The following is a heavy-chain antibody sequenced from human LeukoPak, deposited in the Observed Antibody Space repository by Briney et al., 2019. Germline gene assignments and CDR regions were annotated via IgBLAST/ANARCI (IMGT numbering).Heavy chain of an antibody. J-gene: IGHJ4*02. CDR3: ARGSGYYFFDY. CDR1: GFTVSSNY. V-gene: IGHV3-66*01. Sequence: GALRLSCAASGFTVSSNYMSWVRQAPGKGLEWVSVIYSGGSTYYADSVKGRFTISRDNSKNTLYLQMNSLRAEDTAVYYCARGSGYYFFDYWGQGTLVTVSS. D-gene: IGHD3-22*01. CDR2: IYSGGST.